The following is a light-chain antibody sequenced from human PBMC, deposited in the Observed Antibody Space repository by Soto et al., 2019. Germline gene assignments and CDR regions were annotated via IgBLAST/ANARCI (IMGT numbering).Light chain of an antibody. V-gene: IGKV3-20*01. CDR1: QSVSSY. CDR2: GAS. Sequence: EMMMTQSPATLSVSPWGIATLSCRASQSVSSYLAWYQQKPGQAPRLLIYGASSRATGIPDRFSGSGSWTDFTLTISRLEPEDFAVYYCQQYSSSPLTFGGGTRWIS. CDR3: QQYSSSPLT. J-gene: IGKJ4*01.